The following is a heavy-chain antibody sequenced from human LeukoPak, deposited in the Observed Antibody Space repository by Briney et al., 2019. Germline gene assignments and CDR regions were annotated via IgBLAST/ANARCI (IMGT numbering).Heavy chain of an antibody. CDR2: IYYSGST. D-gene: IGHD6-13*01. CDR3: ASISTIAAAGNAFDC. Sequence: SETLSLTRTVSGGSISSSSYYWGWIRQPPGKGLEWIGSIYYSGSTYYNPSLKSRVTISVDTSKNQFSLKLSSVTAADTAVYYCASISTIAAAGNAFDCWGQGTLVTVSS. J-gene: IGHJ4*02. V-gene: IGHV4-39*01. CDR1: GGSISSSSYY.